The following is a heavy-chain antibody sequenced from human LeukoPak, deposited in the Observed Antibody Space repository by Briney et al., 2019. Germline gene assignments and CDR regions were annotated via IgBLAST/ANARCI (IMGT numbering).Heavy chain of an antibody. V-gene: IGHV4-39*06. CDR1: GGSISSSSYY. CDR2: IYYSGST. J-gene: IGHJ4*02. D-gene: IGHD3-3*01. CDR3: LLPRGFDY. Sequence: SETLSLTCTVSGGSISSSSYYWGWIRQPPGKGLEWIGSIYYSGSTYYNPSLKSRVTISVDTSKTADTAVYYCARAERLRFLEWLLPRGFDYWGQGTLVTVSS.